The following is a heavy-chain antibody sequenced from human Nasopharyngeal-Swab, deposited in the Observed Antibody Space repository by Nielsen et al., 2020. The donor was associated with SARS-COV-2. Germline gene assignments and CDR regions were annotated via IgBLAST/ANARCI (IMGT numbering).Heavy chain of an antibody. Sequence: WIRRPPGKGLEWVAHIKQSGSGQYYVDSVKGRFTISRDNAKNSLSLQMNSLRAEDTAVYYCARYCSTTSCPRGFDYWGQGTLVTVSS. CDR3: ARYCSTTSCPRGFDY. V-gene: IGHV3-7*01. D-gene: IGHD2-2*01. J-gene: IGHJ4*02. CDR2: IKQSGSGQ.